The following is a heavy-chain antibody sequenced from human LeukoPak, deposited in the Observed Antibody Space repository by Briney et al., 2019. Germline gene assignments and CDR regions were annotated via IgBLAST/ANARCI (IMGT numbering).Heavy chain of an antibody. CDR1: GFTFSSYA. V-gene: IGHV3-21*01. Sequence: PGGSLRLSCAAYGFTFSSYAMSWVRQAPGKGLEWVSSISSSSSYIYYADSVKGRFTISRDNAKNSLYLQMNSLRAEDTAVYYCARDSPTPIYYYYMDVWGKGTTVTISS. CDR2: ISSSSSYI. D-gene: IGHD2-21*01. J-gene: IGHJ6*03. CDR3: ARDSPTPIYYYYMDV.